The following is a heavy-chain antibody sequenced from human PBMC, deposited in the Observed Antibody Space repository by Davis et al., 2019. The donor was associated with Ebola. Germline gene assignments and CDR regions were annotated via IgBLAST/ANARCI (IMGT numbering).Heavy chain of an antibody. Sequence: GESLKISCVASGFSFSNYWMTWVRQAPGKGLECVANTNQDGSQRYYVDSVKGRFTISRDNAKKSLYLQMNSLRADDTAIYYCARDPARGAFDIWGHGTMVNVSS. CDR3: ARDPARGAFDI. J-gene: IGHJ3*02. V-gene: IGHV3-7*01. CDR1: GFSFSNYW. CDR2: TNQDGSQR.